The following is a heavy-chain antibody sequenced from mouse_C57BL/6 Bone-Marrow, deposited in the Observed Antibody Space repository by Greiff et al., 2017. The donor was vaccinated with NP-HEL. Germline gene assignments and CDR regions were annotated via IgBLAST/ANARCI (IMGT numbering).Heavy chain of an antibody. CDR2: INPNNGGT. D-gene: IGHD2-5*01. J-gene: IGHJ4*01. V-gene: IGHV1-18*01. CDR1: GYTFTDYN. CDR3: ARSHSNLYAMDY. Sequence: EVQLQQSGPELVKPGASVKIPCKASGYTFTDYNMDWVKQSHGKSLEWIGDINPNNGGTIYNQKFKGKATLTVDKSSSTAYMELRSLTSEDTAVYYCARSHSNLYAMDYWGQGTSVTVSS.